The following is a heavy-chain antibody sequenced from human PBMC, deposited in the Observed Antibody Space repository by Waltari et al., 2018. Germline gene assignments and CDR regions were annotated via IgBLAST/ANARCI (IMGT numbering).Heavy chain of an antibody. J-gene: IGHJ4*02. CDR3: ARAGYSSGWFADY. Sequence: QVQLQESGPGLVKPSETLSLTCTVSGGSISSYYWSWIRQPPGKGLEWIGYIYYSGSTKYNPSLKSRVTRSVDTSKNQFSLKLSSVTAADTAVYYWARAGYSSGWFADYWGQGTLVTVSS. CDR1: GGSISSYY. CDR2: IYYSGST. D-gene: IGHD6-19*01. V-gene: IGHV4-59*01.